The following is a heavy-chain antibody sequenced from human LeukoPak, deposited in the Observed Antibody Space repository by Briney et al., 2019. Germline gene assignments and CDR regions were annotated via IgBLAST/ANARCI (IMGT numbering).Heavy chain of an antibody. V-gene: IGHV3-23*01. Sequence: PGESLRLSCAASGFTFSSYAMNWVRQAPGKGLEWVSSISYSGSTYYADSVKGRFTISSVNSTSTLYLQMNSLRAEDTALYYCAKGSGGVTTTIDHWGQGTLVTASS. D-gene: IGHD2-21*02. J-gene: IGHJ4*02. CDR2: ISYSGST. CDR1: GFTFSSYA. CDR3: AKGSGGVTTTIDH.